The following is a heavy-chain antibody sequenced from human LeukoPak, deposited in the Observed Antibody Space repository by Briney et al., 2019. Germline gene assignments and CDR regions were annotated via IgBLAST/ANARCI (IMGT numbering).Heavy chain of an antibody. Sequence: ASVKVSCKASGYTFTSYGISWVRQAPGQGLEWMGWISAYNGNTNYAQKLQGRVTMTTDTSTSTAYMELRSLRSDDTAVYYCARERVGDIVLMVYGGTFDYWGQGTLVTVSS. CDR2: ISAYNGNT. V-gene: IGHV1-18*01. CDR3: ARERVGDIVLMVYGGTFDY. J-gene: IGHJ4*02. D-gene: IGHD2-8*01. CDR1: GYTFTSYG.